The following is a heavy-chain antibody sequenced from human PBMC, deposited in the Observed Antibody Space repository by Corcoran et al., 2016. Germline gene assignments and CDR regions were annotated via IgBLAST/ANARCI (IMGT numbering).Heavy chain of an antibody. CDR2: IWYDGSNK. CDR1: GFTFSSYG. V-gene: IGHV3-33*01. D-gene: IGHD1-26*01. Sequence: QVQLVESGGGVVQPGRSLRLSCAASGFTFSSYGMHWVRQAPGKGLEWVAVIWYDGSNKYYADSVKGRFTISRDNSKNTLYLQMNSLRAEDTAVYYCAREGRELYGYYYHGMDVWGQGTTVTVSS. J-gene: IGHJ6*02. CDR3: AREGRELYGYYYHGMDV.